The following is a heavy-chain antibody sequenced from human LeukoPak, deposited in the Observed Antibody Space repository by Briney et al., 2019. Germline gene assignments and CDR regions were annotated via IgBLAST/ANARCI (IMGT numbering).Heavy chain of an antibody. V-gene: IGHV3-64D*06. CDR1: GFTFSSCA. CDR2: ISSNGGST. J-gene: IGHJ6*02. CDR3: VKLAAANYYYYGMDV. D-gene: IGHD6-13*01. Sequence: GSLRLSCSASGFTFSSCAMHWVRQAPGKGLEYVSAISSNGGSTYYADSVKGRFTISRDNSKNTLYLQMSSLRAEDTAVYYCVKLAAANYYYYGMDVWGQGTTVTVSS.